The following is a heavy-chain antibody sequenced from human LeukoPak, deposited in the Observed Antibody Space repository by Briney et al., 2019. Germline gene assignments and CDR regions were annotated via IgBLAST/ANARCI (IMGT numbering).Heavy chain of an antibody. Sequence: ASVKVSCKASGYSFTSYYMHWVRQAPGQGLEWMGIINPSGGSTSYAQKFQGRVTITRDTSTSTVYMELSSLRSEDTAVYYCARGPHGDYTFDYWGQGTLVTVSS. V-gene: IGHV1-46*01. CDR2: INPSGGST. CDR3: ARGPHGDYTFDY. D-gene: IGHD4-17*01. CDR1: GYSFTSYY. J-gene: IGHJ4*02.